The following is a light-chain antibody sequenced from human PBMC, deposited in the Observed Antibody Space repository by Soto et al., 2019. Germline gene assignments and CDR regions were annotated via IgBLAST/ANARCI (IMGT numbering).Light chain of an antibody. V-gene: IGKV3-15*01. CDR1: QSVSSN. Sequence: EIVMTQSPATLSVSPGERATLSCRASQSVSSNLAWYQQKPGQAPRLLIYGASTRATGIPARFSGSGSGTEFTLTIGSLQSEDCAGYYCQQYNNWPWSFGQGTKVEIK. J-gene: IGKJ1*01. CDR3: QQYNNWPWS. CDR2: GAS.